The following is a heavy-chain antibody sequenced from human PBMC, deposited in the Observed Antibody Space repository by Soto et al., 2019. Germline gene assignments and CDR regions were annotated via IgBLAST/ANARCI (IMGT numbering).Heavy chain of an antibody. V-gene: IGHV3-33*01. J-gene: IGHJ4*02. D-gene: IGHD6-19*01. CDR2: IWNDGTYK. Sequence: GGSLRLSCAASGFTYSTYGMHWVRQAPGKGLEWVAVIWNDGTYKHYADSVKGRFTISRDNSKNTLSLQMNSLRAEDTAVYYCARDLWSGNIQGLDYWGQGALVTVSS. CDR3: ARDLWSGNIQGLDY. CDR1: GFTYSTYG.